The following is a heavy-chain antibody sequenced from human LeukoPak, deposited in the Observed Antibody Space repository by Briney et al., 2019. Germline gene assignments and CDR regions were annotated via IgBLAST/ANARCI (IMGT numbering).Heavy chain of an antibody. D-gene: IGHD4-17*01. CDR2: IYHSGST. CDR3: ARGYGDYGSRSFDY. V-gene: IGHV4-39*07. CDR1: GGSISSSSYY. Sequence: SETLSLTCTVSGGSISSSSYYWGWIRQPPGKGLEWIGSIYHSGSTYYNPSLKSRVTISVDTSKNQFSLKLSSVTAADTAVYYCARGYGDYGSRSFDYWGQGTLVTVSS. J-gene: IGHJ4*02.